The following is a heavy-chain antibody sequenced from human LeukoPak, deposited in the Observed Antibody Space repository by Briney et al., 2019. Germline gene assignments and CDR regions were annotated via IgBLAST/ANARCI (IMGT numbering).Heavy chain of an antibody. CDR2: ISGSGGST. J-gene: IGHJ4*02. CDR1: GFTFSSYA. V-gene: IGHV3-23*01. D-gene: IGHD6-19*01. CDR3: AKDPSGVQYGSGLWTFDY. Sequence: GGSLRLSCAASGFTFSSYAMSWVRQAPGKGLEWVSAISGSGGSTYYADSVKGRFTISRDNSKNTLYLQMNSLRAEDTAVYYCAKDPSGVQYGSGLWTFDYWGQGTLVTVSS.